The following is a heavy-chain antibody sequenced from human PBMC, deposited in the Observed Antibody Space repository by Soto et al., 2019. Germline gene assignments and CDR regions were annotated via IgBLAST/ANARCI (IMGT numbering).Heavy chain of an antibody. D-gene: IGHD3-9*01. CDR2: IYYSGST. V-gene: IGHV4-39*01. J-gene: IGHJ4*02. CDR3: ARLWFGLRYFDWLYYFDY. CDR1: GGSISSSSYY. Sequence: SETLSLTCTVSGGSISSSSYYWGWIRQPPGKGLEWIGSIYYSGSTYYNPSLKSRVTISVDTSKNQFSLKLSSVTAADTAVYYCARLWFGLRYFDWLYYFDYWGQGTLVTVSS.